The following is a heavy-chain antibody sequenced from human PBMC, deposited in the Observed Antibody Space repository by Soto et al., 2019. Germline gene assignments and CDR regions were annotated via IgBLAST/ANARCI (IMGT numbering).Heavy chain of an antibody. J-gene: IGHJ6*02. CDR2: IGIGSSTK. Sequence: GGSLRLSCAASGFTFRNYGMNWVRQAPGKGLEWVSYIGIGSSTKYYADSVKGRFTISRHNSKNTLYLQMNSLRAEDTAVYYCARVPAHYYYGMDVWGQGTTVTVS. CDR1: GFTFRNYG. V-gene: IGHV3-48*01. CDR3: ARVPAHYYYGMDV.